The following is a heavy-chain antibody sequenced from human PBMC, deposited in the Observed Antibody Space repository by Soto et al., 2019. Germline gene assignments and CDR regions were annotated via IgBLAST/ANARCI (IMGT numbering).Heavy chain of an antibody. J-gene: IGHJ6*02. V-gene: IGHV3-23*01. D-gene: IGHD4-17*01. CDR2: ISGSGGST. Sequence: LRLSCAASGFTFSSYAMSWLRQAPGKGLEWVSAISGSGGSTYYADSVKGRFTISRDNSKNTLYLQMNSLRAEDTAVYYCASTTVTTYYYYGMDVWGQGTTVTVSS. CDR1: GFTFSSYA. CDR3: ASTTVTTYYYYGMDV.